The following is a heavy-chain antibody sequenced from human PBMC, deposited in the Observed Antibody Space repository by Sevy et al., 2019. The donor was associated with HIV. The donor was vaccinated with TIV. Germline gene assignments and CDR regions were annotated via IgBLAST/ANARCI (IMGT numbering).Heavy chain of an antibody. CDR3: ARKLDYYASGPPDS. Sequence: GGSLRLSCAASGFTFSYYNMNWVRQAPGKGLEWVSSISSGSSYIFYVDSVKGRFTISRDNAKDSLFLQMNSLRAEDTAVYYCARKLDYYASGPPDSWGRGTLVTVSS. D-gene: IGHD3-10*01. V-gene: IGHV3-21*01. CDR1: GFTFSYYN. J-gene: IGHJ4*02. CDR2: ISSGSSYI.